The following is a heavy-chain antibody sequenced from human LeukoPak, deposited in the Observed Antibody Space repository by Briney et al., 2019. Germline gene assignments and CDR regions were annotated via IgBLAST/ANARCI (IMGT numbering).Heavy chain of an antibody. V-gene: IGHV3-23*01. CDR3: AKSMAGYCDSTIDN. D-gene: IGHD2-2*01. CDR2: ISGRGGST. Sequence: GGSLRLSCAASGFTFNSYAMNWVRQAPGKGLEWVSAISGRGGSTYYAVYVKGRSTISGDNSKNMLYLQMNSLRAEDTAVYYCAKSMAGYCDSTIDNWGQGTLVTVSS. J-gene: IGHJ4*02. CDR1: GFTFNSYA.